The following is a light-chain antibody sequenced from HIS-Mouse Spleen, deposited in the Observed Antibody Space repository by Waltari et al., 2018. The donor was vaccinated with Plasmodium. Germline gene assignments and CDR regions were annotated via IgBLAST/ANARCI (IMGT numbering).Light chain of an antibody. CDR1: ALPQQY. J-gene: IGLJ1*01. CDR2: KDS. Sequence: SYELTQPPSVSVSPGQTARITCSGDALPQQYACWDQQKPGQAPVLVIYKDSERPSGIPERFSGSSSGTTVTLTISGVQAEDEADYYCQSADSSGTYVFGTGTKVTVL. V-gene: IGLV3-25*03. CDR3: QSADSSGTYV.